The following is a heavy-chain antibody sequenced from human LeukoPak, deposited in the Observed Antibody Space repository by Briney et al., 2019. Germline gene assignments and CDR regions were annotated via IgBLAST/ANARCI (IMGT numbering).Heavy chain of an antibody. CDR1: GYTFTSYA. CDR2: INTNTGNP. Sequence: VASVKVSCKASGYTFTSYAMNWVRQAPGQGLEWMGWINTNTGNPTYAQGFTGRFVFSLDTSVSTAYLQISSLKAEDTAVYYCAMSPYSSSSGWFDPWGQGTLVTVSS. V-gene: IGHV7-4-1*02. J-gene: IGHJ5*02. D-gene: IGHD6-6*01. CDR3: AMSPYSSSSGWFDP.